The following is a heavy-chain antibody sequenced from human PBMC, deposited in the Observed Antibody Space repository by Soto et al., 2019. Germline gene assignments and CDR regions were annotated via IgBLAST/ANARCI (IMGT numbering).Heavy chain of an antibody. CDR2: XSXXDXT. CDR1: GFAFNNYG. J-gene: IGHJ4*02. D-gene: IGHD2-2*01. V-gene: IGHV3-21*01. Sequence: GSLRLSCTVSGFAFNNYGINWVRQAPGKGLEXVSXXSXXDXTXXXDXXKGRFAISRDNAKSSVSLQMTTLRVEDTAVYYCAREDSIIIPAVSDFWGQGTLVTASS. CDR3: AREDSIIIPAVSDF.